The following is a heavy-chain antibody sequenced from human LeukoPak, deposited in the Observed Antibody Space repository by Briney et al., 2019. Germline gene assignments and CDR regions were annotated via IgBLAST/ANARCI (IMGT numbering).Heavy chain of an antibody. Sequence: TGGSLRLSCAASGFTFSSYAMSWVRQAPGKGLECISGFSGSGGSTYYADSVKGRFTISSDNSKNTLYLQMNSLRAEDTADYYCARAHYYDSSGLDFWGQGTLVTVSS. CDR3: ARAHYYDSSGLDF. D-gene: IGHD3-22*01. CDR2: FSGSGGST. V-gene: IGHV3-23*01. CDR1: GFTFSSYA. J-gene: IGHJ4*02.